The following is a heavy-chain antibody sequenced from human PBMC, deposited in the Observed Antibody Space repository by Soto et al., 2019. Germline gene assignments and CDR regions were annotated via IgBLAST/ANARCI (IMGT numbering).Heavy chain of an antibody. CDR2: ISGSGGYI. J-gene: IGHJ4*02. D-gene: IGHD2-15*01. CDR3: ARDEIVVVVAGPFDF. CDR1: GFTFSSYA. V-gene: IGHV3-21*01. Sequence: PGGSLRLSCAASGFTFSSYAMGWVRQAPGKGLEWVSAISGSGGYIYYADSVKGRFTISRDNAKNSLYLQMNSLRAEDTAVYYCARDEIVVVVAGPFDFRDQGTLVTVSS.